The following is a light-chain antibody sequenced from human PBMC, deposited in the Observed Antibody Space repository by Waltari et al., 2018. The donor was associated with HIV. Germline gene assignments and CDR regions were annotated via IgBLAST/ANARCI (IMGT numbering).Light chain of an antibody. J-gene: IGLJ2*01. V-gene: IGLV1-40*01. Sequence: QSVLTQPPSVSGAPGQRVTISCTGGSPNIGAGYHVHWYQQLPGTAPKLLIYGNSNRPSGVPDRFSGSKSGTSASLAITGLQAEDEADYYCQSYDSSLSGVVFGGGTKLTVL. CDR2: GNS. CDR3: QSYDSSLSGVV. CDR1: SPNIGAGYH.